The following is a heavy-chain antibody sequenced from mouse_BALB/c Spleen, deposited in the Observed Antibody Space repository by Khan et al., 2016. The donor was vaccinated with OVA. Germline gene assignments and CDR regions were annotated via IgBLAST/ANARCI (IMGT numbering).Heavy chain of an antibody. J-gene: IGHJ4*01. CDR1: GYTSTNYG. Sequence: QIQLVQSGPELKKPGETVKISCKASGYTSTNYGMNWVKQAPGKSLKWMGLINTYTGEPTYADDFKGRFAFSLETSASTAYLQINNLKNEDTATYFCARPPYFSYVIGYWGQGTSVTVSS. CDR2: INTYTGEP. CDR3: ARPPYFSYVIGY. D-gene: IGHD2-10*01. V-gene: IGHV9-3-1*01.